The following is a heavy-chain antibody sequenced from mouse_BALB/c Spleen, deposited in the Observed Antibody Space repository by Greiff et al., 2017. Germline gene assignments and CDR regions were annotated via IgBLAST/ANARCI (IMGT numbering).Heavy chain of an antibody. V-gene: IGHV5-6-3*01. CDR1: GFTFSSYG. Sequence: EVKVEESGGGLVQPGGSLKLSCAASGFTFSSYGMSWVRQTPDKRLELVATINSNGGSTYYPDSVKGRFTISRDNAKNTLYLQMSSLKSEDTAMYYCARDYYGNWYFDVWGAGTTVTVSS. CDR3: ARDYYGNWYFDV. D-gene: IGHD1-1*01. J-gene: IGHJ1*01. CDR2: INSNGGST.